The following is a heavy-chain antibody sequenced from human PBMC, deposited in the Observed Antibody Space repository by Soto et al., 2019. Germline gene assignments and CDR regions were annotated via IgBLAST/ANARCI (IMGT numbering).Heavy chain of an antibody. CDR3: ANLVAKYSSGWLGAFDI. CDR1: GFTFSSYA. D-gene: IGHD6-19*01. V-gene: IGHV3-23*01. CDR2: ISGSGGST. Sequence: GGSLRLSCAASGFTFSSYAMSWVRQAPGKGLEWVSAISGSGGSTYYADSVKGRFTISRDNSKNTLYLQMNSLRAEDTAVYYCANLVAKYSSGWLGAFDIWGQGTMVTVSS. J-gene: IGHJ3*02.